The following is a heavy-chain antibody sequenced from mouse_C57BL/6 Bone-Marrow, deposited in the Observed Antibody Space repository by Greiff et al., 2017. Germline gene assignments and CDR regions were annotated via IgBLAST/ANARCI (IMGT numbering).Heavy chain of an antibody. CDR2: IYPGSGNT. D-gene: IGHD2-1*01. CDR1: GYSFTSYY. CDR3: ARRVGNYNFDY. J-gene: IGHJ2*01. V-gene: IGHV1-66*01. Sequence: VQLQQSGPELVKPGASVKISCKASGYSFTSYYIHWVKQRPGQGLEWIGWIYPGSGNTKYNEKFKGKATLTADTSSSTAYMQLSSLTSEDSAVYYCARRVGNYNFDYWGQGTTLTVSS.